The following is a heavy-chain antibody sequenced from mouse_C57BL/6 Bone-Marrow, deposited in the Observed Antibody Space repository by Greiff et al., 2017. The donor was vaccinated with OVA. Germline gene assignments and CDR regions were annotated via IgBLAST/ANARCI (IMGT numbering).Heavy chain of an antibody. CDR2: IYPGSGNT. V-gene: IGHV1-66*01. J-gene: IGHJ3*01. CDR3: ARRGFAY. Sequence: VQLVESGPELVKPGASVKISCKASGYSFTSYYIHWVKQRPGQGLEWIGWIYPGSGNTKYNEKFKGKATLTADTSSSTAYMQLSSLTSEDSAVYYCARRGFAYWGQGTLVTVSA. CDR1: GYSFTSYY.